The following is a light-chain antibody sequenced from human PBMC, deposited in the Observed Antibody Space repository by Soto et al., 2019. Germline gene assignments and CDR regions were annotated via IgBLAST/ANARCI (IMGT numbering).Light chain of an antibody. V-gene: IGKV3-20*01. CDR2: GAS. CDR3: QQYGSSGT. CDR1: QSLRSS. J-gene: IGKJ1*01. Sequence: EIVMTQSPATLSVSPGERATLSCRASQSLRSSLAWYQQKPGQAPRLLIYGASNRATGIPDRFSGSGSGTDFTLTISRLEPEDFAVYYCQQYGSSGTFGQGTKVDIK.